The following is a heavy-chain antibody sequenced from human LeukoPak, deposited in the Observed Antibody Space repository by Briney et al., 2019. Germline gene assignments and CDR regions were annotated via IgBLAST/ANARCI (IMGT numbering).Heavy chain of an antibody. CDR3: VRLTTGNAFDI. CDR2: TNSDGSDT. V-gene: IGHV3-74*01. D-gene: IGHD4-11*01. J-gene: IGHJ3*02. CDR1: RFTLSGYW. Sequence: GGSLRLSCAASRFTLSGYWMLWVRQAPGKGLVWVSRTNSDGSDTTTADSVKGRFTISRDNAKNTLYLQMNSLRDEDTAVYYCVRLTTGNAFDIWGQGTMVTVSS.